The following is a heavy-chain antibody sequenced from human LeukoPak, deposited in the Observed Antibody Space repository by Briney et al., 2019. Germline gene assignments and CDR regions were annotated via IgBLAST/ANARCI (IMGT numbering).Heavy chain of an antibody. CDR3: LAYCGGDCYTPANDAFDI. V-gene: IGHV3-11*01. Sequence: GGSLRLSCAASGFTFSDYYMSWLRQAPGKGLEWVSYISSSGSTIYYADSVKGRFTISRDNAKNSLYLQMNSLRAEDTAVYYCLAYCGGDCYTPANDAFDIWGQGTMVTVSS. D-gene: IGHD2-21*02. CDR1: GFTFSDYY. J-gene: IGHJ3*02. CDR2: ISSSGSTI.